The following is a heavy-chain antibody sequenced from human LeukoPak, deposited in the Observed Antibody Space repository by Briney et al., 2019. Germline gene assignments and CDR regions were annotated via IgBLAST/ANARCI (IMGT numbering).Heavy chain of an antibody. Sequence: SETLSLTCAVYGGSFSGYYWSWIRQPPGKGLEWIGEINHSGSTNYNPSLKSRVTISVDTSKNQFSLKLSSVTAADTAVYYCARGANFYYYGMDVWGQGTTVTVSS. CDR1: GGSFSGYY. D-gene: IGHD2-15*01. CDR3: ARGANFYYYGMDV. V-gene: IGHV4-34*01. J-gene: IGHJ6*02. CDR2: INHSGST.